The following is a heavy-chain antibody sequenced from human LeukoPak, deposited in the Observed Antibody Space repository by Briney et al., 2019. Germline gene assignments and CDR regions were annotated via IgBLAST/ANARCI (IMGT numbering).Heavy chain of an antibody. Sequence: AGGSLRLSCAASGFTFSSYAINWVRQAPGKGLEWVSYISSGSTTIYYADSVKGRFTISRDNAKNSLYLQMNSLRAEDTAVYYCGREVYFYDSSGFYYSCGFGYWGQGTLLTVSS. V-gene: IGHV3-48*01. CDR3: GREVYFYDSSGFYYSCGFGY. CDR2: ISSGSTTI. D-gene: IGHD3-22*01. CDR1: GFTFSSYA. J-gene: IGHJ4*02.